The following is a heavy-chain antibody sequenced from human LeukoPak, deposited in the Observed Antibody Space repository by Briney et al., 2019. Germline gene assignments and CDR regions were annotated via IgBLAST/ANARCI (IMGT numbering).Heavy chain of an antibody. V-gene: IGHV4-34*01. J-gene: IGHJ5*02. CDR1: GGSFSGYY. D-gene: IGHD6-6*01. CDR2: INHSGST. CDR3: AREEEQLVYWFDP. Sequence: PSETLSLTCAVYGGSFSGYYWSWIRQPPGKGLEWIGEINHSGSTNYNPSLKSRATISVDTSKNQFSLKLSSVTAADTAVYYCAREEEQLVYWFDPWGQGTLVTVSS.